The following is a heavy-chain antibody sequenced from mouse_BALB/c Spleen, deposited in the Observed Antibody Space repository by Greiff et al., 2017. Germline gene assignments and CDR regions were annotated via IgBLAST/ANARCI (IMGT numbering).Heavy chain of an antibody. D-gene: IGHD4-1*01. CDR2: ISSGGST. J-gene: IGHJ3*01. CDR1: GFTFSSYA. CDR3: ARNWDGAY. V-gene: IGHV5-6-5*01. Sequence: EVQLQESGGGLVKPGGSLKLSCAASGFTFSSYAMSWVRQTPEKRLEWVASISSGGSTYYPDSVKGRFTISRDNARNILYLQMSSLRSEDTAMYYCARNWDGAYWGQGTLVTVSA.